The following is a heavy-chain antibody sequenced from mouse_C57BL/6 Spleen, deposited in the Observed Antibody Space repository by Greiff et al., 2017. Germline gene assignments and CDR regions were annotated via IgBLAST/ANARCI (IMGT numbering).Heavy chain of an antibody. Sequence: QVQLQQPGAELVRPGSSVKLSCKASGYTFTSYWLHWVKQRPIQGLEWIGNIDPSDSETHYNQKFKDKATLTVDKYSSTDYMQLSSLTSEDSAVYYCAAGITTPSWFAYWGQGTLVTVSA. J-gene: IGHJ3*01. V-gene: IGHV1-52*01. CDR1: GYTFTSYW. D-gene: IGHD1-1*01. CDR3: AAGITTPSWFAY. CDR2: IDPSDSET.